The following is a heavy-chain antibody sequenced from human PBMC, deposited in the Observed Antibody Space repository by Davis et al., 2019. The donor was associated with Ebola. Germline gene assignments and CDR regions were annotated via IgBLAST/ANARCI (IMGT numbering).Heavy chain of an antibody. Sequence: GGSLRLSCAASGFTFSSYGMHWVRQAPGKGLEWVAVIWYDGSNKYYADSVKGRFTISRDNSKNTLYLQMNSLRAEDTAVYYCAKPLKAIAVADPFDYWGQGTLVTVSS. CDR1: GFTFSSYG. CDR3: AKPLKAIAVADPFDY. J-gene: IGHJ4*02. V-gene: IGHV3-30*02. D-gene: IGHD6-19*01. CDR2: IWYDGSNK.